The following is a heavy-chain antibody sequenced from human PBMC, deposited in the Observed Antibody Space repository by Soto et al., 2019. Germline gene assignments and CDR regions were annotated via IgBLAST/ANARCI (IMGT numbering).Heavy chain of an antibody. Sequence: QVQLQESAPGLVKSSETLSLTCTVSGGFISGYYWSWIRQPPGKGLEWIGYISYSGSTNHNPSLKSRVPISLDTSKNHFSLKLSSVTATDTAMYYCARSGGPGAFDIWGQGTMVTVSS. CDR3: ARSGGPGAFDI. V-gene: IGHV4-59*01. CDR2: ISYSGST. D-gene: IGHD1-26*01. CDR1: GGFISGYY. J-gene: IGHJ3*02.